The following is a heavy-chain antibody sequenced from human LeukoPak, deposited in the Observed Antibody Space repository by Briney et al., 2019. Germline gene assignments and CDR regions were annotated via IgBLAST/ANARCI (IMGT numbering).Heavy chain of an antibody. D-gene: IGHD2-2*01. J-gene: IGHJ6*03. CDR2: ISGSGGST. CDR1: GFTFSSYA. V-gene: IGHV3-23*01. CDR3: AKGPACSSTSCYPAYHYYYMDV. Sequence: PGGSLRLSCAASGFTFSSYAMSWVRQAPGKGLEWVSAISGSGGSTYYADSVKGRFTISRDNSKNTLYLQMNSLRAEDTAVYYCAKGPACSSTSCYPAYHYYYMDVWGKGTTVTVSS.